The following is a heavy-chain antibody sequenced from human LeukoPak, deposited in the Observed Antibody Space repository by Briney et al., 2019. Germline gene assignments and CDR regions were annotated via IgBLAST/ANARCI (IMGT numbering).Heavy chain of an antibody. J-gene: IGHJ5*02. D-gene: IGHD3-3*01. CDR1: GYTFTSYG. CDR3: ARALLGRGYDFWSGYYAPGGWFDP. CDR2: ISAYNGNT. V-gene: IGHV1-18*01. Sequence: ASVKVSCKASGYTFTSYGISWVRQAPGQGLEWMGWISAYNGNTNYAQKLQGRVTMTTDTSTSTAYMELRSLRSDDTAVYYCARALLGRGYDFWSGYYAPGGWFDPWGQGTLVTVSS.